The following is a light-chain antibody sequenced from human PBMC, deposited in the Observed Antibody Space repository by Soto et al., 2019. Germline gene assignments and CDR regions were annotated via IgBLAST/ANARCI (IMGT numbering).Light chain of an antibody. CDR2: GAY. V-gene: IGKV3-15*01. J-gene: IGKJ1*01. Sequence: ENVLTQSPATLSLSPGEGATLSCRASQSVSSSNVAWYQQKPGQAPRLLIYGAYTRATGIPARFSGSGSGTEFTLTISSPQSEDFAVYYCQQYNNWQTFGQGTKVDI. CDR3: QQYNNWQT. CDR1: QSVSSS.